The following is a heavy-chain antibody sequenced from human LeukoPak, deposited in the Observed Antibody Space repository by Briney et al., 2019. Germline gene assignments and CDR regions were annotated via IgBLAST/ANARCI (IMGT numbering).Heavy chain of an antibody. CDR1: GYSISSGYY. J-gene: IGHJ4*02. CDR2: IYHSGST. D-gene: IGHD3-22*01. V-gene: IGHV4-38-2*02. Sequence: SETLSLTCTVSGYSISSGYYWGWIRQPPGKGLEWIGSIYHSGSTYYNPSLKSRVTISVDTSKNQFSLKLSSVTAADTAVYYCARVTGYVIEDYFDYWGQGTLVTVSS. CDR3: ARVTGYVIEDYFDY.